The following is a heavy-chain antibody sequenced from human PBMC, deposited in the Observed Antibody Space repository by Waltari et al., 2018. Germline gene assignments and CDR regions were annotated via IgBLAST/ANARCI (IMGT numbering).Heavy chain of an antibody. CDR2: INPSGGST. Sequence: QVQLVQSGAEVKKPGASVKVSCKASGYTFTSYYMHWVRQAPGQGLEWMGIINPSGGSTSYAQKFQGRVTMTRDTSTSTVYMELSSLRSEDTAVYYCARDLLGYCSGGSCYSEGWFDPWGQGTLVTVSS. V-gene: IGHV1-46*03. CDR1: GYTFTSYY. J-gene: IGHJ5*02. D-gene: IGHD2-15*01. CDR3: ARDLLGYCSGGSCYSEGWFDP.